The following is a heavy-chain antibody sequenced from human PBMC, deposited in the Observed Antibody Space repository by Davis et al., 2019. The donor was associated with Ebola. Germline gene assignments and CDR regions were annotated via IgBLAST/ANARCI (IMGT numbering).Heavy chain of an antibody. CDR3: ARGGTTRAAFDI. D-gene: IGHD1-14*01. V-gene: IGHV3-74*01. J-gene: IGHJ3*02. CDR1: GFTFSSYW. CDR2: INSDGSST. Sequence: PGGSLRLSCAASGFTFSSYWMHWVRQAPGKGLVWVSRINSDGSSTNYADSVKGRFTISRDNAKNSLYLQMNSLRAEDTAVYYCARGGTTRAAFDIWGQGTMVTVSS.